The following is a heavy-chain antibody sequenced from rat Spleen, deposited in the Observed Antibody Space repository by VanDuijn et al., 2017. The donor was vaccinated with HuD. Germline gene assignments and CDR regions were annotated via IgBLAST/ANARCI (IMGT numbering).Heavy chain of an antibody. CDR2: ISTSGGST. D-gene: IGHD1-12*02. V-gene: IGHV5-25*01. Sequence: EVQLVESGGGLVQPGRSLKLSCAASGFTFSNYDMAWVRQAPTKGLEWVASISTSGGSTYYRDSVKGRFTVSRDNAKSTLYLQMDSLRSEDTATYYCARQDYYYDGSFMDAWGQGASVTVSS. CDR1: GFTFSNYD. CDR3: ARQDYYYDGSFMDA. J-gene: IGHJ4*01.